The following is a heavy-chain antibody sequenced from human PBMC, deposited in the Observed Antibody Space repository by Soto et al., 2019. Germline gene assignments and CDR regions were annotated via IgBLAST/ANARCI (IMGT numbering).Heavy chain of an antibody. D-gene: IGHD3-3*01. Sequence: GGSLRLSCAASGFTFSSYGMHWVRQAPGKGLEWVAVIWYDGSNKYYADSVKGRFTISRDNSKNTLYLQMNSLRAEDTAVYYCARDREDYDFWSGYLDNCFDPWGQGTLVTVSS. CDR1: GFTFSSYG. V-gene: IGHV3-33*01. CDR3: ARDREDYDFWSGYLDNCFDP. CDR2: IWYDGSNK. J-gene: IGHJ5*02.